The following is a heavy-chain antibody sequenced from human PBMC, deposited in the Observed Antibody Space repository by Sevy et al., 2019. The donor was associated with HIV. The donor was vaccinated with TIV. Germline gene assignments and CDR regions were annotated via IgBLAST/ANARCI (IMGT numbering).Heavy chain of an antibody. CDR3: TRALATADTPEYYLDY. D-gene: IGHD5-12*01. Sequence: GGSLRLSCTSSGFTFGDYAMSWFRQAPGKGLEWVAFIRRNSHEPYGGTTEYVASVKGRFTISRDDSKRIAYLQMNSLKTEDTAVYYCTRALATADTPEYYLDYWGQGILVTVSS. CDR2: IRRNSHEPYGGTT. V-gene: IGHV3-49*03. J-gene: IGHJ4*02. CDR1: GFTFGDYA.